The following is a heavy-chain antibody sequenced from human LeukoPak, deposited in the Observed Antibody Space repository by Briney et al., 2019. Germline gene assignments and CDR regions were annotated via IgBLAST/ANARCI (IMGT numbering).Heavy chain of an antibody. CDR2: ISSLGGST. Sequence: GGSLRLSCAASGFIFNNYAMSWVRQAPGKGLEWVSAISSLGGSTYYADSVKGRFTISRDNSKNTLYLQMNSLRAEDTAVYYCAGSITMVRGVISEYFQHWGQGTLVTVSS. J-gene: IGHJ1*01. D-gene: IGHD3-10*01. CDR1: GFIFNNYA. CDR3: AGSITMVRGVISEYFQH. V-gene: IGHV3-23*01.